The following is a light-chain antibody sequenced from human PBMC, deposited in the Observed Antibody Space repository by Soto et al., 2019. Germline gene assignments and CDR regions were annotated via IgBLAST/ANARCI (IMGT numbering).Light chain of an antibody. CDR3: QQRRDWPPLT. J-gene: IGKJ4*01. CDR2: DAS. Sequence: EVVLTQSPVTLALSPGERATLSCRASQNVDIYVAWYQQRPGQAPRLLIYDASNRATGIPARFSGSGYGTDFTLTIISLEPEDFAVYYCQQRRDWPPLTFGGGTKVEIK. CDR1: QNVDIY. V-gene: IGKV3-11*01.